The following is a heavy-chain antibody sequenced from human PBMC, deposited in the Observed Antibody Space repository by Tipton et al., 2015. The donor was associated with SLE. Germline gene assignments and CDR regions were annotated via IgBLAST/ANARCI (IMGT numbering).Heavy chain of an antibody. J-gene: IGHJ5*02. Sequence: TLSLTCSVSGHSVSSGFYWGWIRQSPGKGLEWIGEIHHRGTTNYNPSLKSRVTISVDKSKSQFSLKLSSVTAADTAVYYCARGGTGDGRNPFDPWGQGTLVTVSS. CDR1: GHSVSSGFY. D-gene: IGHD4-23*01. CDR2: IHHRGTT. V-gene: IGHV4-38-2*02. CDR3: ARGGTGDGRNPFDP.